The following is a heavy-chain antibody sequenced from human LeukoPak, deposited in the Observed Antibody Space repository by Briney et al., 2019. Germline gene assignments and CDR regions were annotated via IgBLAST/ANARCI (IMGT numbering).Heavy chain of an antibody. V-gene: IGHV4-59*01. D-gene: IGHD3-10*02. CDR2: IYYSGST. J-gene: IGHJ3*02. CDR3: ARAYVSDAFDI. CDR1: GGSISSYY. Sequence: SETLSLTCTVSGGSISSYYRSWIRQPPGKGLEWIGYIYYSGSTNYNPSLKSRVTISVDTPKNQFSLKLSSVTAADTAVYYCARAYVSDAFDIWGQGTMVTVSS.